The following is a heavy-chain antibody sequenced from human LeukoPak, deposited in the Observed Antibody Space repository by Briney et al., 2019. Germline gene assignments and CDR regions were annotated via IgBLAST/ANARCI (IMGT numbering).Heavy chain of an antibody. V-gene: IGHV1-2*02. Sequence: ASVKVSCKASGYTFTGYYMHWVRQAPGQGLEWMGWINPNSGGTNYAQKFQGRVTMTRDTSISTAYMELSRLRSDDTAVYYCAREGSIAARPLDYWGRGTLVTVSS. J-gene: IGHJ4*02. D-gene: IGHD6-6*01. CDR2: INPNSGGT. CDR3: AREGSIAARPLDY. CDR1: GYTFTGYY.